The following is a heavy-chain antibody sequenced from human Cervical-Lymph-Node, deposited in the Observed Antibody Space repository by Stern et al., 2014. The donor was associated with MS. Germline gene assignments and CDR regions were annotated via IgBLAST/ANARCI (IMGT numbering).Heavy chain of an antibody. CDR1: GGTFSNYA. Sequence: VQLEESGAEVKKPGSSVKVSCKTSGGTFSNYAISWVRQAPGQGLEWMGGITPIFDATNYSKKFQCRITITADESTRTAYMELSSLRSDDTARYYCARGDSEAPIYYFDYWGQGTLVTVSS. V-gene: IGHV1-69*01. D-gene: IGHD2-21*01. CDR2: ITPIFDAT. J-gene: IGHJ4*02. CDR3: ARGDSEAPIYYFDY.